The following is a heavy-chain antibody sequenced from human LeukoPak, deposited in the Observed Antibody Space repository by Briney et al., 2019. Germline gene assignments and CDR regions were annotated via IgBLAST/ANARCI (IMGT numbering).Heavy chain of an antibody. V-gene: IGHV3-48*03. J-gene: IGHJ3*02. CDR3: ARTRPSGSLDDAFDI. D-gene: IGHD1-26*01. CDR1: GFNFSSYE. CDR2: ISSSGSTI. Sequence: PGGSLRLSCAASGFNFSSYEMNWVRQAPGKGLAWVSYISSSGSTIYYADSVKGRFTISRDNAKNSLYLQMNSLRAEDTAVYYCARTRPSGSLDDAFDIWGQGTMVTVSS.